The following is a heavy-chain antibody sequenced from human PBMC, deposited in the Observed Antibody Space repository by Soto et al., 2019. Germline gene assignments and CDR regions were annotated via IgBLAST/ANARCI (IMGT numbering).Heavy chain of an antibody. J-gene: IGHJ5*02. V-gene: IGHV4-59*01. CDR3: ARTIEGGWVDP. Sequence: PSETLSLTCTVSGGSISSYYWSWIRQPPGKGLEWIGYIYYSGSTNYNPSLKSRVTISVDTSKNQFSLKLSSVTAADTAVYYCARTIEGGWVDPWGQGTLVTLSS. CDR1: GGSISSYY. CDR2: IYYSGST.